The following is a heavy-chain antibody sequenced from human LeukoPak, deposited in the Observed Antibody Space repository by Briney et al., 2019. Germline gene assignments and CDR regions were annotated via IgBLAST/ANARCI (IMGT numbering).Heavy chain of an antibody. J-gene: IGHJ4*02. CDR2: MNPNSGNT. Sequence: GASVKVSCKASGYTFTSYDINWVRQATGQGLEWMGWMNPNSGNTGYAQKFQGRVTMTRDTSISTAYMELSRLRSGDTAVYYCARAEVGDILTGYYFDYWGQGTLVTVSS. D-gene: IGHD3-9*01. V-gene: IGHV1-8*01. CDR1: GYTFTSYD. CDR3: ARAEVGDILTGYYFDY.